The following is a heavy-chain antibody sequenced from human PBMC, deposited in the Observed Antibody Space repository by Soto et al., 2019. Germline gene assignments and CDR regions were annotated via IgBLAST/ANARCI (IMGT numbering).Heavy chain of an antibody. CDR2: IYPGDSDT. V-gene: IGHV5-51*01. CDR1: GYIFSNQW. CDR3: AIRGLRETYFDY. Sequence: GEALKISCKGSGYIFSNQWIGWVRQVPGKGLECMGIIYPGDSDTRYSPSFQGQVTISADKSISTAYLQWNSLKASDTAMYYCAIRGLRETYFDYWCQGTLVTVSS. J-gene: IGHJ4*02. D-gene: IGHD2-15*01.